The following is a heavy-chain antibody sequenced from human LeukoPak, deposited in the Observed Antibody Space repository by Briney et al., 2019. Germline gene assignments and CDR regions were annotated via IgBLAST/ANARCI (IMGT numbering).Heavy chain of an antibody. J-gene: IGHJ4*02. CDR1: GVSINTCCYY. D-gene: IGHD5-18*01. CDR2: KYYSGST. Sequence: SETLSLTCDVSGVSINTCCYYWTWIRQPPGKGLEWIGYKYYSGSTRYNSSLRSRLTISLDTSKNQFSLRLTSVTAADTAAYYCARGRSYGFDFDSWGPGTLVIVSS. CDR3: ARGRSYGFDFDS. V-gene: IGHV4-61*01.